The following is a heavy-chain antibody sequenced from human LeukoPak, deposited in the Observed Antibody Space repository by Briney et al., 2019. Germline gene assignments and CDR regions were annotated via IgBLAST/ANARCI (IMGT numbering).Heavy chain of an antibody. CDR3: ARDEYDILTGYPRGWYFDY. D-gene: IGHD3-9*01. CDR1: GGTFSSYA. V-gene: IGHV1-69*04. Sequence: ASVKLSCKASGGTFSSYAISWVGQAPGQGLEWMGRVIPILGIANYAQKFQGRVTITADKSTSTAYMELSSLRSEDTAVYYCARDEYDILTGYPRGWYFDYWGQGTLVTVSS. CDR2: VIPILGIA. J-gene: IGHJ4*02.